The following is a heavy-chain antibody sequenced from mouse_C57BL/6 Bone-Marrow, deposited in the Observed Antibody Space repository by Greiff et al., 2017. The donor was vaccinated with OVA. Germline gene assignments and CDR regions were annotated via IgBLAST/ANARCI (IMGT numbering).Heavy chain of an antibody. V-gene: IGHV5-6*01. CDR2: ISSGGSYT. CDR3: ARRVGDYDYAMDY. CDR1: GFTFSSYG. J-gene: IGHJ4*01. Sequence: EVQRVESGGDLVKPGGSLKLSCAASGFTFSSYGMSWVRQTPDKRLEWVATISSGGSYTYYPDSVKGRFTISRDNAKNTLYLQMSSLKSEDTAMYYCARRVGDYDYAMDYWGQGTSVTVSS. D-gene: IGHD2-13*01.